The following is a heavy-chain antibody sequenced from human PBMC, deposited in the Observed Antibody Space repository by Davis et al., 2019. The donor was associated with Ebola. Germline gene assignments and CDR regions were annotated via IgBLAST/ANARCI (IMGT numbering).Heavy chain of an antibody. V-gene: IGHV1-69*13. D-gene: IGHD3-10*01. J-gene: IGHJ6*02. Sequence: AASVKVSCKASGGTFSSYAISWVRQAPGQGLEWMGGIIPIFGTANYAQKFQGRVTITADESTSTAYMELSSLRSEDTAVYYCARGPHGSGSPYYYYGIDVWGQGTTVTVSS. CDR2: IIPIFGTA. CDR3: ARGPHGSGSPYYYYGIDV. CDR1: GGTFSSYA.